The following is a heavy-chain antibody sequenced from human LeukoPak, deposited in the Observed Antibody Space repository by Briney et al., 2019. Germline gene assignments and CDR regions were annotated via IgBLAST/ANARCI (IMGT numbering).Heavy chain of an antibody. CDR3: ARDLRALGCSGGSCYPDY. CDR1: GGTFSSYA. CDR2: IIPIFGTA. D-gene: IGHD2-15*01. Sequence: GASVKVSCKASGGTFSSYAISWVRQAPGQGLEWMGGIIPIFGTANYAQRFQGRVTITADESTSTAYMELSSLGSDDTAVYYCARDLRALGCSGGSCYPDYWGQGTLVTVSS. V-gene: IGHV1-69*13. J-gene: IGHJ4*02.